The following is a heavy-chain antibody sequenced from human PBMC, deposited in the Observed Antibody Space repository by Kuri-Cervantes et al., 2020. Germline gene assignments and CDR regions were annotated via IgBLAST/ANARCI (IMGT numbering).Heavy chain of an antibody. CDR2: ISAYNGNT. CDR1: GYMFTSYG. J-gene: IGHJ4*02. D-gene: IGHD2-2*01. Sequence: ASVKVSCKASGYMFTSYGISWVRQAPGQGLEWMGWISAYNGNTNYAQTFQGRVTMTTETSTTTAYMDLRSLRSDDTAVYYCARFRPAEPYYFDFWGRGTRVTVSS. V-gene: IGHV1-18*01. CDR3: ARFRPAEPYYFDF.